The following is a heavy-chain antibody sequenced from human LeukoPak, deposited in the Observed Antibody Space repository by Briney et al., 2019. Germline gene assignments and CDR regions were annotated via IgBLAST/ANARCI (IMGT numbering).Heavy chain of an antibody. J-gene: IGHJ4*02. CDR3: ATAYYGSRPVDY. CDR2: INHSGST. D-gene: IGHD3-10*01. V-gene: IGHV4-34*01. Sequence: SETLSLTCTVSGGSISSYYWSWIRQPPGKGLEWIGEINHSGSTNYNPSLKSRVTISVDTSTHQFSLKLSSVTAADTAVYYCATAYYGSRPVDYWGPGTLVTVSS. CDR1: GGSISSYY.